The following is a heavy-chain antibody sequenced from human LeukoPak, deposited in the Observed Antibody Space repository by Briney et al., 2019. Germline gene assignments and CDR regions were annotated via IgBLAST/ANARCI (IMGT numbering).Heavy chain of an antibody. Sequence: GESLKISCKGFGYSFTTYWIGWVRQMPGKGLEWMGIIYPGDSDTKYSPSFRGQVTISADKSISTAYLQWSSLKASDTAMYYCARSCTSTNCYLTDDFDIWGQGTMVTVSS. CDR1: GYSFTTYW. D-gene: IGHD2-2*01. V-gene: IGHV5-51*01. CDR3: ARSCTSTNCYLTDDFDI. CDR2: IYPGDSDT. J-gene: IGHJ3*02.